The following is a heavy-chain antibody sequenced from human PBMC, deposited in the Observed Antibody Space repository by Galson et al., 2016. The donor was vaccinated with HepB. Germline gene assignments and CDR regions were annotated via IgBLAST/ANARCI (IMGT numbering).Heavy chain of an antibody. Sequence: SVKVSCKASGYSFTDYYMHWVRQAPGQGLEWMGWIDPDSKYTNYAQKFQGRVTTTRDTSISAAYMELSRLRSDDTAVFYCARGKNHAFDIWGQGTMVTVSS. J-gene: IGHJ3*02. CDR2: IDPDSKYT. CDR1: GYSFTDYY. D-gene: IGHD1-14*01. CDR3: ARGKNHAFDI. V-gene: IGHV1-2*02.